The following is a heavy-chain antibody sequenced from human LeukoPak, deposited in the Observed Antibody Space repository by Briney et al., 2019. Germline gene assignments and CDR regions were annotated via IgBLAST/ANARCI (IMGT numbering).Heavy chain of an antibody. CDR2: VKQDGSEK. V-gene: IGHV3-7*01. Sequence: GGSLRLSCAASGFTFSSYWMSWVRQAPGKGLEWVANVKQDGSEKYYVDPVKGRFTISRDNAKNSLYLQMNSLRAEDTAVYYCAREMRSYDSSGYYSFDYWGQGTLVTVSS. CDR1: GFTFSSYW. CDR3: AREMRSYDSSGYYSFDY. J-gene: IGHJ4*02. D-gene: IGHD3-22*01.